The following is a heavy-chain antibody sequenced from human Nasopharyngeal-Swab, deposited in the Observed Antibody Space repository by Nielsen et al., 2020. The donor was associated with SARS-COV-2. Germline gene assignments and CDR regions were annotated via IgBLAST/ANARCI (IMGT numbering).Heavy chain of an antibody. V-gene: IGHV1-69*13. CDR3: ARSGYSNSDIDY. CDR1: GGTFSSYA. D-gene: IGHD6-6*01. J-gene: IGHJ4*02. Sequence: SVQVSCKASGGTFSSYAISWVRQAAGQGLEWMGGIIPIFGTADYAQKFQDRVTITADESTSTAYMELSSLRSEDTAVYYCARSGYSNSDIDYWGQGTLVTVSS. CDR2: IIPIFGTA.